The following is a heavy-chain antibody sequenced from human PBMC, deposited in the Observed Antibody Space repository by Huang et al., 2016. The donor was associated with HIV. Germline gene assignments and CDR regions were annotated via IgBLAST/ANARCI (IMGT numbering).Heavy chain of an antibody. V-gene: IGHV4-39*01. Sequence: QLQLQESGPGLVKPSETLSLTCTVSGGPISSSSYDWGWIRQPPGKGLEWIGSIYHRGTSSYTPSLKSRVTISVDPSRTQFSLKLSSVTAADTAVYYCAAHGRIVGIPAAPLRFDPWGQGTLVTVSS. CDR1: GGPISSSSYD. J-gene: IGHJ5*02. CDR3: AAHGRIVGIPAAPLRFDP. D-gene: IGHD6-13*01. CDR2: IYHRGTS.